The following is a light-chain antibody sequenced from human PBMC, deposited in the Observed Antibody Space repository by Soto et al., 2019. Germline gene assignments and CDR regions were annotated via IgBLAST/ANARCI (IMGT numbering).Light chain of an antibody. J-gene: IGKJ1*01. Sequence: TQSPLSLPVTPGEPASISCRSSQSLLHSNGYNYLDWYLQKPGQSPQLLIYLGSNRASGVPDRFSGSGSGTDFTLKISRVEAEDVGVYYCVQALQSPPWTFGQGTKVDIK. V-gene: IGKV2-28*01. CDR1: QSLLHSNGYNY. CDR3: VQALQSPPWT. CDR2: LGS.